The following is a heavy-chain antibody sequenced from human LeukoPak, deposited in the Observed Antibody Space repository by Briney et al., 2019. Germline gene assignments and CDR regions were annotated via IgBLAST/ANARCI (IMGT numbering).Heavy chain of an antibody. J-gene: IGHJ4*02. V-gene: IGHV4-30-4*01. CDR3: ASIVVVTAAIDY. Sequence: SETLSLTCAVSGGSISSADYYWSWIRQSPGKGLEWIGFIYYSGSTYYNPSLKSRVTISVDTSNNQFSLKLRSVTAADTAVYYCASIVVVTAAIDYWGQGTLVTVSS. CDR1: GGSISSADYY. CDR2: IYYSGST. D-gene: IGHD2-21*02.